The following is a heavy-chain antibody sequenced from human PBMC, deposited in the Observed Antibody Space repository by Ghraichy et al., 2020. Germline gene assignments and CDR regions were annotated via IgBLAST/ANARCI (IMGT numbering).Heavy chain of an antibody. D-gene: IGHD3-10*01. Sequence: GGSLRLSCAASGFTFSNYGMHWVRQAPGKGLEWVAVISHDGSNKYYADSVKGRFTISRENSKNTLYLQMNSLRPEDTAVYYCAKGLDNYYGSGSYIYYGMDVWGQGSPVTVSS. CDR1: GFTFSNYG. CDR2: ISHDGSNK. J-gene: IGHJ6*01. V-gene: IGHV3-30*18. CDR3: AKGLDNYYGSGSYIYYGMDV.